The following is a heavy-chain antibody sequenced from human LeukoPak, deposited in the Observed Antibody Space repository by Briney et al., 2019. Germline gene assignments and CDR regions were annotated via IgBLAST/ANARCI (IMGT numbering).Heavy chain of an antibody. V-gene: IGHV3-48*02. CDR3: ARSRGDFWSGYFRS. D-gene: IGHD3-3*01. CDR2: ISSSSSTI. CDR1: GFTFSSYS. J-gene: IGHJ4*02. Sequence: GGSLRLSCAASGFTFSSYSMNWVRQAPGKGLEWVSYISSSSSTIYYADSVKGRFTISRDNAKNSLYLQMNSLRDEDTAVYYCARSRGDFWSGYFRSWGQGTLVTVSS.